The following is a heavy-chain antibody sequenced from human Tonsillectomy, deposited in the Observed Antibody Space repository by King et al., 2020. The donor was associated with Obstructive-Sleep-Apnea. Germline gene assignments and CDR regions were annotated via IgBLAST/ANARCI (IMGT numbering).Heavy chain of an antibody. CDR3: AHTPWGYYYFDY. J-gene: IGHJ4*02. CDR2: ISWICGSI. V-gene: IGHV3-9*01. D-gene: IGHD3-22*01. CDR1: GFTFDDYA. Sequence: QLVQSGGGLVQPGRSLRLSCAASGFTFDDYAMHCVRQAPGKGLEWVSGISWICGSIGYADSVKGRFTISRDNAKNSLYLQMNSLRAEDTALYYCAHTPWGYYYFDYWGQGTLVTVSS.